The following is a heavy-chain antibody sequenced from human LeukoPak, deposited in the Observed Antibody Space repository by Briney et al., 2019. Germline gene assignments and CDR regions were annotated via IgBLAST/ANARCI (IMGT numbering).Heavy chain of an antibody. CDR2: FYYSGST. Sequence: SSETLSLTCTVSGGSISSSSYYWGWIRQPPEKGLEWIGSFYYSGSTYYNPSLKSRVTISVDTSKNQFSLKLSSVTAADTAVYYCARKIGSGDGLDYWGQGTLVTVSS. CDR3: ARKIGSGDGLDY. J-gene: IGHJ4*02. D-gene: IGHD5-24*01. CDR1: GGSISSSSYY. V-gene: IGHV4-39*01.